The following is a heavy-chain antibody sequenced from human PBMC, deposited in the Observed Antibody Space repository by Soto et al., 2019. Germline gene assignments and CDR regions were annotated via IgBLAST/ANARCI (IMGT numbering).Heavy chain of an antibody. J-gene: IGHJ6*02. CDR3: ARDPNDSSAYYHHYYYGMDV. V-gene: IGHV1-3*01. D-gene: IGHD3-22*01. CDR1: GYTFTSYG. CDR2: INAGKGNT. Sequence: EASVKVSCKASGYTFTSYGIHWVRQAPGQRLEWTGWINAGKGNTKYSEKFQGRVTITRDTSASTAYLELSSLRSEDTAVYYCARDPNDSSAYYHHYYYGMDVWGQGTTVTVSS.